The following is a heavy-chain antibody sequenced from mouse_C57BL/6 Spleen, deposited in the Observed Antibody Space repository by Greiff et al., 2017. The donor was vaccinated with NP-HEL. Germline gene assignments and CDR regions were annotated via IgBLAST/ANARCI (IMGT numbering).Heavy chain of an antibody. J-gene: IGHJ3*01. Sequence: VQLQQPGAELVRPGASVTLSCKASGYTFTDYEMHWVKQTPVHGLEWIGAIDPETGGTAYNQKFKGKAILTADKSSSTAYMELRSLTSEDSAVYYCTITLFAYWGQGTLVTVSA. V-gene: IGHV1-15*01. CDR1: GYTFTDYE. D-gene: IGHD1-3*01. CDR2: IDPETGGT. CDR3: TITLFAY.